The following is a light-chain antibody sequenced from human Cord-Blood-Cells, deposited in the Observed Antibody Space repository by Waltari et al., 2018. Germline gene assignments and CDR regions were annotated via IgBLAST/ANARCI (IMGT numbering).Light chain of an antibody. CDR1: ERVTTSD. CDR3: QQYGSSPIT. J-gene: IGKJ5*01. V-gene: IGKV3-20*01. CDR2: GAS. Sequence: EIVLTPSLGTLSLSPGERATLASRASERVTTSDLAWYQQKPGQAPRLLIYGASSRATGIPDRFSGSGSGTDFTLTISRLEPEDFAVYYCQQYGSSPITFGEGTRLEIK.